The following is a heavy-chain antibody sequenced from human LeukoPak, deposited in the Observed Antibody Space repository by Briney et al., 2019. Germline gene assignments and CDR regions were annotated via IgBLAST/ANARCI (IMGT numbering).Heavy chain of an antibody. CDR1: GFSLSTSGMC. Sequence: SGPTLVNPTQTLTLTCAFSGFSLSTSGMCVSWIRQPPGKALEWLALIDWDDDKYYNTSLKTRLAISKDTPKNQVVLTMTNMDPVDTATYFCARYLYGDSPSYFDYWGQGTLVIVSS. J-gene: IGHJ4*02. CDR3: ARYLYGDSPSYFDY. V-gene: IGHV2-70*01. D-gene: IGHD4-17*01. CDR2: IDWDDDK.